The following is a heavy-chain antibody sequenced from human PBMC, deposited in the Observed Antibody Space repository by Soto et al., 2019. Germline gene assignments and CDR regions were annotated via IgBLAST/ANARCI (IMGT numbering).Heavy chain of an antibody. CDR3: ARGEQSSGWEFDY. CDR2: MNPNSGNT. J-gene: IGHJ4*02. D-gene: IGHD6-19*01. V-gene: IGHV1-8*01. Sequence: QVQLVQSGAEVKKPGASVKVSCKASGYTFTSYDINWVRQATGQGLEWMGWMNPNSGNTGYAQKFQGRVTMTRNTSRSTAYRELSSLRSEGTAVYYCARGEQSSGWEFDYWGQGTLVTVFS. CDR1: GYTFTSYD.